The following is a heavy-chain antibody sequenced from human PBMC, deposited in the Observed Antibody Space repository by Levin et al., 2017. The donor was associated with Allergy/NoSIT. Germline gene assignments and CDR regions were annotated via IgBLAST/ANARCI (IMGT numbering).Heavy chain of an antibody. Sequence: PSETLSLTCTVSGGSISGGGYHWTWIRQHPEKGLEWIGYIYYSGSTFYNPSLKSRLMISVDTSKNQFSLNVSSVTAAETAVYYCAREDGSTFDFWGQGALVTVAS. CDR2: IYYSGST. CDR1: GGSISGGGYH. D-gene: IGHD2-2*03. V-gene: IGHV4-31*03. CDR3: AREDGSTFDF. J-gene: IGHJ4*02.